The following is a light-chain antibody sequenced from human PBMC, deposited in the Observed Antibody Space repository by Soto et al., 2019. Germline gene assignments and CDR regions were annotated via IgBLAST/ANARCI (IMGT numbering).Light chain of an antibody. J-gene: IGKJ3*01. Sequence: EIVLTQSPGTLSLSPGERATLSCRASQSITNRYLAWYQQKPGQAPRLLIYGASSRATGIPDRFIGSGSGTDFTLTISRLEPEDFAVYYCQQFGSSPGFTFGPGTKVDI. CDR1: QSITNRY. CDR3: QQFGSSPGFT. V-gene: IGKV3-20*01. CDR2: GAS.